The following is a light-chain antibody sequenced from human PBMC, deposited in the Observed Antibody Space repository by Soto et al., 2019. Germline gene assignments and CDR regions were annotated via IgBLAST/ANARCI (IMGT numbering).Light chain of an antibody. CDR3: TSYAGDTSLGV. V-gene: IGLV2-8*01. J-gene: IGLJ3*02. CDR2: EVS. Sequence: QSALTQPPSASGSPGQSVTISCTGTSSDVGGYNYVSWYQQHPGKAPKLMIYEVSKRPSGVPDRFSGSKSGNMASLTVSGLQAEDEADYYCTSYAGDTSLGVLGGGTKVTVL. CDR1: SSDVGGYNY.